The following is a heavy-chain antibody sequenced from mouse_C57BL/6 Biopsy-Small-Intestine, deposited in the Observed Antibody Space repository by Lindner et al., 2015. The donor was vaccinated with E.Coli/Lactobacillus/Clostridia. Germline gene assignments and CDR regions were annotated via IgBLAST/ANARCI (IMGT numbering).Heavy chain of an antibody. J-gene: IGHJ4*01. D-gene: IGHD1-1*01. Sequence: VQLQESGAELVKPGASVKLSCTASGFNIKDYYMHWVKQRTEQGLEWIGRIDPEDGETKYAPKFQGKATITADTSSNTAYLQLNSLTPEDTAVYYCAPITTVVGYAMDYWGQGTSVTVSS. V-gene: IGHV14-2*01. CDR2: IDPEDGET. CDR3: APITTVVGYAMDY. CDR1: GFNIKDYY.